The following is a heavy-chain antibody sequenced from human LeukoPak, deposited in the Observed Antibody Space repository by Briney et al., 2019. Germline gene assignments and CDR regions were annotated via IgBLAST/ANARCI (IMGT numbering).Heavy chain of an antibody. CDR1: GGSISSYY. CDR2: IYYSGST. D-gene: IGHD1-26*01. V-gene: IGHV4-59*01. Sequence: SGTLSLTCTVSGGSISSYYWSWIRQPPGKGLEWIGYIYYSGSTNYNPSLKSRVTISVDTSKNQFSLKLSSVTAADTAVYYCARALVLVGATDYWGQGTLVTVSS. CDR3: ARALVLVGATDY. J-gene: IGHJ4*02.